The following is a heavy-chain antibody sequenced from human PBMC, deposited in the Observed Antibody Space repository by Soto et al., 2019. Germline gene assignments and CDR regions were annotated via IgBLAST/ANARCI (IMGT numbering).Heavy chain of an antibody. D-gene: IGHD3-3*01. Sequence: PRGSLRLSCAASGFTFSSYAMHWVRQAPGKGLEWVAVISYDGSNKYYADSVKGRFTISRDNSKNTLYLQMNSLRAEDTAVYYCARDRSGVFGVVKIYYYYGMDVWGQGTTVTVSS. CDR3: ARDRSGVFGVVKIYYYYGMDV. CDR1: GFTFSSYA. V-gene: IGHV3-30-3*01. J-gene: IGHJ6*02. CDR2: ISYDGSNK.